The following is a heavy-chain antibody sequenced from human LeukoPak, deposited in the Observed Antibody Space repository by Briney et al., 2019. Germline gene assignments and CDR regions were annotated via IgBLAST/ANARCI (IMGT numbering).Heavy chain of an antibody. CDR2: IYYSGRT. CDR3: ARGQKYRNGYTVTELGSGYFDY. J-gene: IGHJ4*02. Sequence: PSETLSLTCTVSGASISSQYWSWIRKTPGKGLEWIGYIYYSGRTNYNPSLKSRVTISVDTSKNQFSLTLSSVTAADTAVYYCARGQKYRNGYTVTELGSGYFDYWGQGTLVTVSS. D-gene: IGHD5-18*01. CDR1: GASISSQY. V-gene: IGHV4-59*11.